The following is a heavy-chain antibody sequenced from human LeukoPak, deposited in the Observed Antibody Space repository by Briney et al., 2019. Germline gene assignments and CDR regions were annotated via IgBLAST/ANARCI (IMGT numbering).Heavy chain of an antibody. D-gene: IGHD1-26*01. Sequence: GGSLRLSCAASGFTFSSYWMSWVRQAPGKGLEWVANIKQDGSEKYYVDSVKGRFTISRDNAKNSLYLQMNSLRAEDTAVYYCARDPLAIVGATGYRGQGTLVTVSS. J-gene: IGHJ4*02. CDR1: GFTFSSYW. CDR2: IKQDGSEK. V-gene: IGHV3-7*01. CDR3: ARDPLAIVGATGY.